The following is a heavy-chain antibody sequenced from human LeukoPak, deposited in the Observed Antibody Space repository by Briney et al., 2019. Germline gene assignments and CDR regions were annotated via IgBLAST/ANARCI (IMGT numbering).Heavy chain of an antibody. V-gene: IGHV3-66*04. J-gene: IGHJ4*02. Sequence: GGSLRLSCAASEFTVSTNYMSWVRQAPGKGLEWVSVIYSGGSTYYADSVKGRFTISRDNSKNTLYLQMNSLRAEDTAVYYCARRGRSRGSYYYFDYWGQGTLVTVSS. CDR3: ARRGRSRGSYYYFDY. CDR1: EFTVSTNY. D-gene: IGHD1-26*01. CDR2: IYSGGST.